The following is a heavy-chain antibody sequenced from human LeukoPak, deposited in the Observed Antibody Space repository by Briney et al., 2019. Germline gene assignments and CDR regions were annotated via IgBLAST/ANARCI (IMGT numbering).Heavy chain of an antibody. D-gene: IGHD3-16*01. CDR3: ARALFGGSDFY. V-gene: IGHV3-13*01. CDR1: GFTFSSYD. CDR2: IGTAGDT. Sequence: TGGSLRLSCAASGFTFSSYDMHWVRQATGKGLEWVSAIGTAGDTYYPGSVKGRFTISRENAKNSLYLQMNSLRAGDTAVYYCARALFGGSDFYWGQGTLVTVSS. J-gene: IGHJ4*02.